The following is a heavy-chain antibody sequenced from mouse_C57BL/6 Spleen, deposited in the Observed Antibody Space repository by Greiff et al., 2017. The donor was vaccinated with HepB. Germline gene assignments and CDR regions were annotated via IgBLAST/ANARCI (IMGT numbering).Heavy chain of an antibody. D-gene: IGHD2-1*01. CDR1: GYTFTSYW. CDR3: ARGGYGNYDLDY. Sequence: QVQLQQPVAELVMPGASVKLSCKASGYTFTSYWMHWVKQRPGQGLEWIGEIDPSDSYTNYNQKFKGKSTLTVDNSSSTAYMQLSSLTSEDSAVYDCARGGYGNYDLDYWGQGTTVTVSS. CDR2: IDPSDSYT. V-gene: IGHV1-69*01. J-gene: IGHJ2*01.